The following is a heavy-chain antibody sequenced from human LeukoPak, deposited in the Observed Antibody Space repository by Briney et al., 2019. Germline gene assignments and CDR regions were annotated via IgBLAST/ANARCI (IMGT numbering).Heavy chain of an antibody. CDR2: ISGSGGFT. Sequence: TGGSLRLSCVASGFTFRNHAMSWVRQAPGKGLELVSFISGSGGFTTYADSVQGRFTISRDNSRNTLYLQMSSLRAEDTALYYCAKAYCSSTNCYLGGDTFDMWGQGTMVVVS. CDR3: AKAYCSSTNCYLGGDTFDM. V-gene: IGHV3-23*01. D-gene: IGHD2-2*01. J-gene: IGHJ3*02. CDR1: GFTFRNHA.